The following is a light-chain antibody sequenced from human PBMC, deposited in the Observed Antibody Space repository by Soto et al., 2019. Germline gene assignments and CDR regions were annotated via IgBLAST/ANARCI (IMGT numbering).Light chain of an antibody. CDR3: QQRRSWPRT. CDR2: GAS. V-gene: IGKV3-15*01. Sequence: EIVMTQSPATLSVSPGERATLSCRASQSVSSDLAWYHQKPGQAPRLLIYGASTRATGIPARFSGSGSGTEFTLTINSLQSEDFAVYYCQQRRSWPRTFGQGTKLEIK. J-gene: IGKJ2*01. CDR1: QSVSSD.